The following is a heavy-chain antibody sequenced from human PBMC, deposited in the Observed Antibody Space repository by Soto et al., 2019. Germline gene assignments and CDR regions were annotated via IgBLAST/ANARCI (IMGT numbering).Heavy chain of an antibody. CDR1: GFTFSSYA. D-gene: IGHD3-3*01. CDR2: ISYDGSNK. J-gene: IGHJ6*02. V-gene: IGHV3-30-3*01. CDR3: AGGLGAIFGVVIDYYYDMDV. Sequence: QVQLVESGGGVVQPGRSLRLSCAASGFTFSSYAMHWVRQAPGKGLEWVAVISYDGSNKYYADSVKGRFTISRDNSKNTLYLQMNSLRAEDTAVYYCAGGLGAIFGVVIDYYYDMDVWGQGTTVTVSS.